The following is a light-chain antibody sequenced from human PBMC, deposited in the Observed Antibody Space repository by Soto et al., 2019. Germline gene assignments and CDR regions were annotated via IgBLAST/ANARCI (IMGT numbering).Light chain of an antibody. CDR3: QQYGSYPLT. J-gene: IGKJ4*01. CDR2: KAS. CDR1: QSFSGW. Sequence: DIQMTQSPSTLSASVGDRVTITCRASQSFSGWLAWYQQKPGKVPNLLIYKASSLESGVPSRFSGSGSGTEFTLTISSLQPDDLATYYCQQYGSYPLTFGGGTKVEIK. V-gene: IGKV1-5*03.